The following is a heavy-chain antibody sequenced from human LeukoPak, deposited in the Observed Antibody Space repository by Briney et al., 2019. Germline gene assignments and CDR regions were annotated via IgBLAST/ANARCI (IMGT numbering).Heavy chain of an antibody. CDR3: ARLSSGWYDGGINSDY. CDR2: LYYSGST. Sequence: SETLSLTCTVSGGSISSYYWSWIRQPPGKGLEWIGYLYYSGSTNYNPSLKSRVTISVDTSKNQFSLKLSSVTAADTAVYYCARLSSGWYDGGINSDYRGQGTLVTVSS. CDR1: GGSISSYY. J-gene: IGHJ4*02. D-gene: IGHD6-19*01. V-gene: IGHV4-59*01.